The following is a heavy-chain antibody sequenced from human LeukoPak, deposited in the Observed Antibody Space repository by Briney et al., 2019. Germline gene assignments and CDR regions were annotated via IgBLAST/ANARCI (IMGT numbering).Heavy chain of an antibody. V-gene: IGHV3-30-3*01. CDR2: ISYDGSNK. D-gene: IGHD3-10*01. Sequence: GGSLRLSCAASGFTFSSYAMHWVRQAPGKGLEWVAVISYDGSNKYYADSVKGRFTISRDNSKNTLYLQMNSLRAEDTAVYYCARDFYYGSGRYFDYWGQGTLVTVSS. CDR1: GFTFSSYA. CDR3: ARDFYYGSGRYFDY. J-gene: IGHJ4*02.